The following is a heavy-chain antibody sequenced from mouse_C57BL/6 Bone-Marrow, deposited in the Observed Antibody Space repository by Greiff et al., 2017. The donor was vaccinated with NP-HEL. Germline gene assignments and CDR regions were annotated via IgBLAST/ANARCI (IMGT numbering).Heavy chain of an antibody. V-gene: IGHV5-17*01. D-gene: IGHD4-1*01. CDR1: GFTFSDYG. CDR2: ISSGSSTI. Sequence: EVKVEESGGGLVKPGGSLKLSCAASGFTFSDYGMHWVRQAPEKGLEWVAYISSGSSTIYYADTVKGRFTISRDNAKNTLFLQMTSLRSEDTAMYYCARSNKTGYYFDYWGQGTTLTVSS. J-gene: IGHJ2*01. CDR3: ARSNKTGYYFDY.